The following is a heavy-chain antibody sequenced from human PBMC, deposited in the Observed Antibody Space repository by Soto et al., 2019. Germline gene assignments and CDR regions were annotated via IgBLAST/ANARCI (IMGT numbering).Heavy chain of an antibody. D-gene: IGHD6-19*01. CDR1: GFTFSSYG. CDR3: ARVSSGWYRGNFDY. CDR2: IWYDGSNK. J-gene: IGHJ4*02. Sequence: GGSLRLSCVVSGFTFSSYGMHWVRQAPGKELEWVAVIWYDGSNKYYADSVKGRFTISRDNSKNTLYLQMNSLRAEDTAMYYCARVSSGWYRGNFDYWGQGTQVTVSS. V-gene: IGHV3-33*01.